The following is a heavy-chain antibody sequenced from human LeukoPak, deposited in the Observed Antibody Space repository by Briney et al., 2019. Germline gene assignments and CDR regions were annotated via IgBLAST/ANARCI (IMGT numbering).Heavy chain of an antibody. CDR3: ARRDLAARGGLPFNWFDP. CDR1: GGSISSGGYY. D-gene: IGHD6-6*01. J-gene: IGHJ5*02. CDR2: IYHSGST. V-gene: IGHV4-30-2*01. Sequence: SETLSLTCTVSGGSISSGGYYWSWIRQPPGKGLEWIGHIYHSGSTYYNPSLKSRVTISVDRSKNQFSLKLSSVTAADTAVYYCARRDLAARGGLPFNWFDPWGQGTLVTVSS.